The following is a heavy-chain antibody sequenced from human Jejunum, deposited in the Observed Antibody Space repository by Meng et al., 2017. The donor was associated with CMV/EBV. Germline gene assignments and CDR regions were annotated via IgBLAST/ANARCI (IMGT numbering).Heavy chain of an antibody. D-gene: IGHD1-26*01. V-gene: IGHV4-4*07. CDR3: ARGPGASTREGFDY. CDR2: FYSSDTY. Sequence: QVQLQEPGPGLLKPSETLSLTVTVSGGSVHNYYWSWIRQSAGKGLEWIGRFYSSDTYNYHPSLDSRVTMSLDTSKNQFSLNLRSVTAADTATYYCARGPGASTREGFDYWGLGTLVTVSS. J-gene: IGHJ4*02. CDR1: GGSVHNYY.